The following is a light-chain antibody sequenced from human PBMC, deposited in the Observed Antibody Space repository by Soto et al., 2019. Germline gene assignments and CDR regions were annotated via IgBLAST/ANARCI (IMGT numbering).Light chain of an antibody. Sequence: DIRMTQSQTSLSASVGDRVTIACRASQDIRNFVAWYQQKPGKARKLLIYAASTLQSGVPSRFSGSGSGTDFTLTINSLQPEDVATYSCQKYSSVPVFGPGTKVEIK. V-gene: IGKV1-27*01. CDR3: QKYSSVPV. J-gene: IGKJ3*01. CDR2: AAS. CDR1: QDIRNF.